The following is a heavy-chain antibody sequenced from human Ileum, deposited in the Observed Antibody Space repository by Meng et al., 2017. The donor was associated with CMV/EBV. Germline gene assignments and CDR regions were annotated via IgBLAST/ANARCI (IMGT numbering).Heavy chain of an antibody. V-gene: IGHV3-74*01. CDR2: INGDGSSI. CDR1: GFTFSGSW. CDR3: ARLKSGYGNFDY. J-gene: IGHJ4*02. D-gene: IGHD5-12*01. Sequence: CADSGFTFSGSWMHWVRQVPGKGLVWVSRINGDGSSISYADSVKGRFTISRDNAKNTLYLQMNSLRAEDTAVYYCARLKSGYGNFDYWGQGTLVTVSS.